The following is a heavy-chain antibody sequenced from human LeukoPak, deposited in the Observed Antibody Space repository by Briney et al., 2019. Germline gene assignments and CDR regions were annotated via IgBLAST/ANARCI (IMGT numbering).Heavy chain of an antibody. D-gene: IGHD6-25*01. J-gene: IGHJ6*03. CDR3: ARRCDSGYYMDV. CDR2: IYPTDSDT. V-gene: IGHV5-51*04. CDR1: GYTFRSHW. Sequence: GEPLNISCKGSGYTFRSHWIAWVRQMPGKGLEFMVIIYPTDSDTRYSPSFQGQVTISADKPSSTAYLQWSSLKASDTAMYYCARRCDSGYYMDVWGKGPTLSLS.